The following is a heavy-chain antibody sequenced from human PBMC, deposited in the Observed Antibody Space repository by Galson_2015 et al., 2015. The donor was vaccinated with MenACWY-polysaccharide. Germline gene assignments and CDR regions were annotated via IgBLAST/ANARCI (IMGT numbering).Heavy chain of an antibody. Sequence: SLRLSCAVSGFNVNSKYMTWVRQAPGKGLEWVSVIYSSAITYEADSVKGRFTISRDNSKNTLYLQMHSLRPEDTAVYFCPKGEYSSGHYHFDSWGQGTLVTVSS. J-gene: IGHJ4*02. D-gene: IGHD3-9*01. CDR1: GFNVNSKY. V-gene: IGHV3-66*02. CDR2: IYSSAIT. CDR3: PKGEYSSGHYHFDS.